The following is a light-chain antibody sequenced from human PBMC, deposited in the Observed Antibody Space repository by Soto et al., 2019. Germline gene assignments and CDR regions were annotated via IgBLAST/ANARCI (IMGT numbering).Light chain of an antibody. V-gene: IGLV2-14*03. J-gene: IGLJ1*01. CDR3: SSYTSSSTLDV. Sequence: QSVLTQPASVSGSPGQSITISWTGTSSDVGGYNYVSWYQHHPGKAPKLMIYDVNNRPSGVSYRFSGSKSGNTASLTISGLQAEDEADYYCSSYTSSSTLDVFGTGTKVTVL. CDR1: SSDVGGYNY. CDR2: DVN.